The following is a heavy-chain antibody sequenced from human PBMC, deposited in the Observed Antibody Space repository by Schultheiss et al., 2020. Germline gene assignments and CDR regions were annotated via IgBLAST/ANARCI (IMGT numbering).Heavy chain of an antibody. CDR3: ARDRHRYCSGGSCYSVYYFDY. J-gene: IGHJ4*02. CDR2: IYTSGST. CDR1: GGSISSYY. V-gene: IGHV4-4*07. Sequence: SETLSLTCTVSGGSISSYYWSWIRQPAGKGLEWIGRIYTSGSTYYNPSLKSRVTISVDTSKNQFSLKLSSVTAADTAVYYCARDRHRYCSGGSCYSVYYFDYWGQGTLVTVSS. D-gene: IGHD2-15*01.